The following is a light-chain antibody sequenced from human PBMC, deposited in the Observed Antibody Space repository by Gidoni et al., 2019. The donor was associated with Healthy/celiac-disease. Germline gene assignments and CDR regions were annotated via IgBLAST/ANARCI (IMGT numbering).Light chain of an antibody. CDR2: EVS. CDR3: SSYTSSSTVV. CDR1: SSDVGSYNR. V-gene: IGLV2-18*02. J-gene: IGLJ2*01. Sequence: QSALTQPPSVSGSPGQSVTIPCTGTSSDVGSYNRVPWYQPPPGTAPKRMIYEVSNRPSGVPDRFSGSKSGNTASLTISGLQAEDEADYYCSSYTSSSTVVFGGGTKLTVL.